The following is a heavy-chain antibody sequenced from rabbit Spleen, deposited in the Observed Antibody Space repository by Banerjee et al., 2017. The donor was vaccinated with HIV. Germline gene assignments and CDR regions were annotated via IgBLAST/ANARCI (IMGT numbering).Heavy chain of an antibody. J-gene: IGHJ4*01. Sequence: QSLEESGGDLVKPGASLTLTCTASGFSFSSRYWISWVRQAPEKGLEWIADIFTGSSGTTYYASWAKGRFTFSKTSSTTVTLQMTSLTVADTATYFCARDAGSGDYIDVYFDLWGPGTLVTVS. CDR1: GFSFSSRYW. CDR3: ARDAGSGDYIDVYFDL. D-gene: IGHD8-1*01. V-gene: IGHV1S40*01. CDR2: IFTGSSGTT.